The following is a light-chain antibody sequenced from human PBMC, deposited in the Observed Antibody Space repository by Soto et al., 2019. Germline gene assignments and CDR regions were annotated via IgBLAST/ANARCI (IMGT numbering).Light chain of an antibody. V-gene: IGLV2-23*02. J-gene: IGLJ1*01. CDR2: EVS. Sequence: QSVLTQPPSASGSPGQSVTISCTGTSSDVGGYNYVSWYQQHPGKAPKVLIYEVSKRPSGVSNRFSGSKSGNTASLTISGLQAEDEADYYCCSYAGSSLYVLGTGTKVPVL. CDR1: SSDVGGYNY. CDR3: CSYAGSSLYV.